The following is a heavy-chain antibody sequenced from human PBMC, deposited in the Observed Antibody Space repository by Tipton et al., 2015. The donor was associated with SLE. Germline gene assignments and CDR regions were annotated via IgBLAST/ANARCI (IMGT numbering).Heavy chain of an antibody. CDR1: GFTLRSYE. V-gene: IGHV4-38-2*01. Sequence: LRLSCAASGFTLRSYEMNWVRQAPGKGLEWIGSIFYTGSTYYNPSLKSRVSFSIDTSKHQFSLKLNSVTAADTAVYYCARRHYSGPFDSWGQGTLVTVSS. CDR2: IFYTGST. J-gene: IGHJ4*02. D-gene: IGHD5-12*01. CDR3: ARRHYSGPFDS.